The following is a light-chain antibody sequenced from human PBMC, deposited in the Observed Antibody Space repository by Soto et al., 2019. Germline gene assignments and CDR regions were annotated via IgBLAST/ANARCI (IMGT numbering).Light chain of an antibody. CDR3: QQYNNWPPI. Sequence: EIVMTQSPATLSVSPGERATLSCRASQSVSSNLAWYQQKPGQAPRLLIYGASTRATGIPARFSGSGSGTEFTLTISSLQSEDFAVYYCQQYNNWPPIFGPGNNVDIK. CDR1: QSVSSN. V-gene: IGKV3-15*01. J-gene: IGKJ3*01. CDR2: GAS.